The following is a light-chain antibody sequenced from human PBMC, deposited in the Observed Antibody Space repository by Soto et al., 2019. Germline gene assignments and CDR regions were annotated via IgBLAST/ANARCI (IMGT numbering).Light chain of an antibody. CDR1: QRINSW. J-gene: IGKJ1*01. Sequence: DIQMTQSPSTLSAFVGDRVTITCRASQRINSWLAWYQQKPGKAPKLLIYKASNLESGVPSRFSGSGSGTEFTLTISSLQPDDFASYYCQQYNTYSRTFGQGTKVEIK. CDR2: KAS. CDR3: QQYNTYSRT. V-gene: IGKV1-5*03.